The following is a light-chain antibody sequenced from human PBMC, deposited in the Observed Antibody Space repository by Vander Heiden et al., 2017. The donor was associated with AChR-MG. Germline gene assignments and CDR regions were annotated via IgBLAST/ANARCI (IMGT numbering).Light chain of an antibody. CDR1: QSISSF. CDR2: DAS. J-gene: IGKJ2*01. CDR3: QQRNNFYT. V-gene: IGKV3-11*01. Sequence: EIVLTQSPATLSLSPGERATLSCRASQSISSFLAWYQQKPGQAPRLLIYDASNRATGIPARFSGSGSGTDFTLTISSLEPEDFAVYFCQQRNNFYTFGQRTKLEIK.